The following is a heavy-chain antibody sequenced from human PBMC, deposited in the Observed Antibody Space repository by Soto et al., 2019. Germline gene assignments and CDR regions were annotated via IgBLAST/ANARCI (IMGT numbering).Heavy chain of an antibody. CDR3: ATRIVGATTEYYFDY. J-gene: IGHJ4*02. CDR2: IIPIFGTA. D-gene: IGHD1-26*01. CDR1: GGSFSRYA. V-gene: IGHV1-69*13. Sequence: SVKVYCKTSGGSFSRYAISWVRQKPGQGLEWMGGIIPIFGTANYAQKFQGRVTITADESTSTAYMELSSLRSEDTAVYYCATRIVGATTEYYFDYWGQGTLVTVSS.